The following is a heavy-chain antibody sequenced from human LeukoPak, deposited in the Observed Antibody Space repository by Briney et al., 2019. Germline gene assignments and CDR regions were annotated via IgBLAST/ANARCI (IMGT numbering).Heavy chain of an antibody. D-gene: IGHD1-26*01. CDR3: ARWLVGAKNYFDY. CDR2: ISYDGSNK. V-gene: IGHV3-30*04. CDR1: GFTVSSYA. Sequence: GGSLRLSCAASGFTVSSYAMHWVRQAPGKGLEWVAVISYDGSNKYYADSVKGRFTISRDNSKNTLYLQMNSLRAEDTAVYYCARWLVGAKNYFDYWGQGTLVTVSS. J-gene: IGHJ4*02.